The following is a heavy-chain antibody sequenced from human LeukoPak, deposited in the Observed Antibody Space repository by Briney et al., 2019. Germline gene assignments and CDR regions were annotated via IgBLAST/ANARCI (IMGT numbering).Heavy chain of an antibody. D-gene: IGHD4-17*01. V-gene: IGHV4-34*01. Sequence: SETLSLTCGVYGGSFSGYYWSWIRQPPGKGLEWIGEINHSGSTSYNPSLKSRVTVSLDTSKNHFSLRLSSVTAADTAVYYCARGIYGDYYFDYWGQGILVTVSS. CDR2: INHSGST. CDR3: ARGIYGDYYFDY. J-gene: IGHJ4*02. CDR1: GGSFSGYY.